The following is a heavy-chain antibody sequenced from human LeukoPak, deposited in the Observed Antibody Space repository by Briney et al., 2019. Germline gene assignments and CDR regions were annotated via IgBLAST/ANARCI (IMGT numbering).Heavy chain of an antibody. D-gene: IGHD3-22*01. CDR3: AREDDSSGYYFAFDY. J-gene: IGHJ4*02. Sequence: ASVKVSCKASGYTFTGYYMHWVRQAPGQGLEWMGRINPNSGGTNYAQKFQGRVTMTRDTSISTAYMEVSRLSSDDTAVYYSAREDDSSGYYFAFDYWGQGTLVTVSS. CDR1: GYTFTGYY. V-gene: IGHV1-2*06. CDR2: INPNSGGT.